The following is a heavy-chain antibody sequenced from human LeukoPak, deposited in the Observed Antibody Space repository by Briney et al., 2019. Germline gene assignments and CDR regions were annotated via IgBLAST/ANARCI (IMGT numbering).Heavy chain of an antibody. CDR3: ASSPPQLRRFDY. V-gene: IGHV4-34*01. CDR1: GGSFSGYY. CDR2: INHSGST. Sequence: SETLSLTYAVYGGSFSGYYWSWIRQPPGKGLEWIGEINHSGSTNYNPSLKSRVTISVDTSKNQFSLKLSSVTAADTAVYYCASSPPQLRRFDYWGQGTLVTVSS. J-gene: IGHJ4*02. D-gene: IGHD3-10*01.